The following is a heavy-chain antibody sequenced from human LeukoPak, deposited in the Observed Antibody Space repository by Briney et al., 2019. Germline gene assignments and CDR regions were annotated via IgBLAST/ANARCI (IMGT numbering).Heavy chain of an antibody. CDR1: GGTFSSYA. CDR3: ARDDSRIAARGADAFDI. CDR2: IIPIFGTA. J-gene: IGHJ3*02. V-gene: IGHV1-69*13. Sequence: SVKVSCKASGGTFSSYAISWVRQAPGQGLEWMGGIIPIFGTANYAQKFQGRVTITADESTSTAYMELSSLRSEDTAVYYCARDDSRIAARGADAFDIWGQGTMVTVSS. D-gene: IGHD6-6*01.